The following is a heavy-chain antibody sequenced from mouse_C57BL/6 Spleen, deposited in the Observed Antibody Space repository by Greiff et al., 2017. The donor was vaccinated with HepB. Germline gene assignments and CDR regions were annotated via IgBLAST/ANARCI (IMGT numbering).Heavy chain of an antibody. V-gene: IGHV1-18*01. J-gene: IGHJ3*01. Sequence: VQLHQSGPELVKPGASVKIPCKASGYTFTDYNMDWVKQSHGKSLEWIGDINPNNGGTIYNQKFKGKATLTVDKSSSTAYMELRSLTSEDTAVYYCARLGYDGYYPWFAYWGQGTLVTVSA. CDR3: ARLGYDGYYPWFAY. CDR2: INPNNGGT. D-gene: IGHD2-3*01. CDR1: GYTFTDYN.